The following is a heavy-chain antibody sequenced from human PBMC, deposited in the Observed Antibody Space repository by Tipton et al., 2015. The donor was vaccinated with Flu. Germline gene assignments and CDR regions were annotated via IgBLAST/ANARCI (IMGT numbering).Heavy chain of an antibody. V-gene: IGHV4-38-2*01. Sequence: GLVKPSQTLSLTCAVSGYSISSGYYWGWIRQPPGNGLEWIGSIYRSGSTYYNPSLKSRATISVDTSENQFSLKLTSVTASDTAVYYFARHICDSVRGIVDYWGQGTLVTVSS. CDR1: GYSISSGYY. CDR3: ARHICDSVRGIVDY. CDR2: IYRSGST. D-gene: IGHD3-10*02. J-gene: IGHJ4*02.